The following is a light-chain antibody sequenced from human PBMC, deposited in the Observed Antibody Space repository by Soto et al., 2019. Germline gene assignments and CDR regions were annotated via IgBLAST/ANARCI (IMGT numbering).Light chain of an antibody. CDR1: QSVNNYY. CDR2: GAS. CDR3: QQYGSSPPYT. Sequence: EIVLTQSPGTLSLSPGERATLSCRASQSVNNYYLAWYQQKPGQAPRLLIYGASSRATGVPDRFSGSGSGTDFTLTISRLEPEDFGVYYCQQYGSSPPYTFGQGTKVEIK. J-gene: IGKJ2*01. V-gene: IGKV3-20*01.